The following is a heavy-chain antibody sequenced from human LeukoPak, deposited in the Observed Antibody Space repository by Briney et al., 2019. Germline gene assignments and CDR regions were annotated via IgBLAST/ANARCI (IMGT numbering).Heavy chain of an antibody. J-gene: IGHJ3*02. V-gene: IGHV4-59*08. CDR2: IYYSGST. Sequence: PSETLSLTCTVSGGSISSYYWSWIRQPPGKGLEWIGYIYYSGSTNYNPSLKSRVTISVDTSKNQFSLKLSSVTAADTAVYYCATSLRITMVRGVPTGDAFDIWGQGTMVTVSS. CDR3: ATSLRITMVRGVPTGDAFDI. D-gene: IGHD3-10*01. CDR1: GGSISSYY.